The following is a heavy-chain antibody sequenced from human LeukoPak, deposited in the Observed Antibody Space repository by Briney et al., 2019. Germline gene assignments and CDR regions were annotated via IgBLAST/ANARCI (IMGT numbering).Heavy chain of an antibody. D-gene: IGHD1-26*01. Sequence: SVKVSCKAAGLTFTSSAMQWLRQARGQRLEWIVWIAVGSGYTSYAQKFQERVTITRDMSTSTAYMELSSLTSEDTAVYYCAAGWWELPPDYGMDVWGQGTTVTVFS. CDR1: GLTFTSSA. J-gene: IGHJ6*02. CDR2: IAVGSGYT. CDR3: AAGWWELPPDYGMDV. V-gene: IGHV1-58*02.